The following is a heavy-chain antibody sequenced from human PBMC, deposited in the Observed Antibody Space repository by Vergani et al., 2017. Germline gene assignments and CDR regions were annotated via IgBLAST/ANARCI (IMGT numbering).Heavy chain of an antibody. CDR1: GYTLPELS. D-gene: IGHD3-22*01. Sequence: QVQLVQSGAEVKKPGASVQVSCKVSGYTLPELSMHWVRRAPGKGLEWMGGFDPEDGETIYAQKFQGRVTMTEDTSTDTAYMELSSLRSEDTAVYYCATALPDYYDLGWYFDLWGRGTLVTVSS. V-gene: IGHV1-24*01. J-gene: IGHJ2*01. CDR3: ATALPDYYDLGWYFDL. CDR2: FDPEDGET.